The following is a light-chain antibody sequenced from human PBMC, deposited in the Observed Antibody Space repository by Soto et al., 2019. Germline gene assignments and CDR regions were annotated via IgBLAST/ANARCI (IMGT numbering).Light chain of an antibody. V-gene: IGLV2-8*01. CDR1: SSDVGGYNY. J-gene: IGLJ1*01. CDR2: GVT. Sequence: QSALTQPPSASGSPGQSVTISCTGTSSDVGGYNYVSWYQQHPGKAPKLMIYGVTKRPSGVPDRFSGSKSGNTASLTVSGLQAEDEADYYCSSYAGSNNYVFGTGTKLTVI. CDR3: SSYAGSNNYV.